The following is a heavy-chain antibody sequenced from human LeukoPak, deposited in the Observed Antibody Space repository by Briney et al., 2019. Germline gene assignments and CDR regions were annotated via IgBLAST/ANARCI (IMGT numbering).Heavy chain of an antibody. V-gene: IGHV3-20*04. Sequence: GGSLRLSCADSGFTFDDYAMNWVRQAPGKGLEWVSGINWNGGSTGYADSVKGRFTISRHNSKNTLYLQMNSLRAEDTAVYYCARGTGGSYCLDYWGQGTLVTVSS. CDR3: ARGTGGSYCLDY. CDR1: GFTFDDYA. J-gene: IGHJ4*02. CDR2: INWNGGST. D-gene: IGHD1-26*01.